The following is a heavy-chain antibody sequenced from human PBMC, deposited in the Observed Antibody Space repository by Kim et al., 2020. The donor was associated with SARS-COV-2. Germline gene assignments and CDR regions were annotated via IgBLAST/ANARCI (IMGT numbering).Heavy chain of an antibody. V-gene: IGHV4-39*01. J-gene: IGHJ5*02. CDR1: GGSISSSSYY. D-gene: IGHD3-10*01. Sequence: SETLSLTCTVSGGSISSSSYYWGWIRQPPGKGLEWIGSIYYSGSTYYNPSLKSRVTISVDTSKNQFSLKLSSVTAADTAVYYCARPGGRFDPWGQGTLVTVSS. CDR2: IYYSGST. CDR3: ARPGGRFDP.